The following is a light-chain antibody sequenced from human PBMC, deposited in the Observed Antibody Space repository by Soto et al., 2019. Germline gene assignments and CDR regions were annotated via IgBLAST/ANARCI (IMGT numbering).Light chain of an antibody. CDR1: QGISSY. V-gene: IGKV1-9*01. CDR3: QQSYEYTLT. Sequence: IQLTQSPSSLSASVGDRVTITCRASQGISSYLAWYQKKPGKDPKLMIYAASTLQSGVPSRFSGSVSGTDFNLTISRLQTDDFATYVGQQSYEYTLTFCGWTKVDIK. J-gene: IGKJ4*01. CDR2: AAS.